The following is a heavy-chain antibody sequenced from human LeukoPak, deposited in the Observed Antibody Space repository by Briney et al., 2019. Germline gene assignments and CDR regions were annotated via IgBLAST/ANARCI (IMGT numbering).Heavy chain of an antibody. J-gene: IGHJ3*02. CDR3: ARPKVFGDYQGAFDI. V-gene: IGHV4-39*01. D-gene: IGHD4-17*01. CDR1: GGSISTSPYY. CDR2: VHYSGTT. Sequence: SETLSLTCTVSGGSISTSPYYWGWIRQPPGKGLEWIGSVHYSGTTHYNPSLKSRVAISVDTSKNQFSLTLSSVTAADTTVYYCARPKVFGDYQGAFDIWGQGTMVTVSS.